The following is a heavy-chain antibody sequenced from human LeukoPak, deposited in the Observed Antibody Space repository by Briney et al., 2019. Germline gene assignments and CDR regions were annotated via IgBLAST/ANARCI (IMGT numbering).Heavy chain of an antibody. D-gene: IGHD3-22*01. Sequence: SQTLSLTCTVSGDYINSGGYFWSWIRQHPGKGLEWTGYIYYSGSTYYNPSLKSRVTISVDTSKNQFSLKLSSVTAADTAVYYCTRDGPRSSGYPDNWGQGTLVTVSS. CDR3: TRDGPRSSGYPDN. V-gene: IGHV4-31*03. CDR2: IYYSGST. CDR1: GDYINSGGYF. J-gene: IGHJ4*02.